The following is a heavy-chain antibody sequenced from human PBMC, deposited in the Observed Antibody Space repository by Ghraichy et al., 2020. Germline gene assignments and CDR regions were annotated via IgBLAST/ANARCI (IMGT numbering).Heavy chain of an antibody. CDR2: IYSGGST. J-gene: IGHJ4*02. CDR3: ARETEYYYDSSGYYSGYFDY. V-gene: IGHV3-53*01. CDR1: GFTVSSNY. Sequence: GGSLRLSCAASGFTVSSNYMSWVRQAPGKGLEWVSVIYSGGSTYYADSVKGRFTISRDNSKNTLYLQMNSLRAEDTAVYYCARETEYYYDSSGYYSGYFDYWGQGTLVTVSS. D-gene: IGHD3-22*01.